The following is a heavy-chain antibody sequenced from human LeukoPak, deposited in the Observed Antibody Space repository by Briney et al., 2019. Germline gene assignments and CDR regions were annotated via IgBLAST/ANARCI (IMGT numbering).Heavy chain of an antibody. J-gene: IGHJ4*02. CDR1: GGSFSGYY. CDR2: IYHSGST. Sequence: SETLSLTCAVYGGSFSGYYWSWIRQPPGKGLEWIGDIYHSGSTNYNPSLKTRVTISVDKSKNQFSLKLSSVTAADTAVYYCARASHDYGDYSHFDYWGQGTLVTVSS. D-gene: IGHD4-17*01. V-gene: IGHV4-34*01. CDR3: ARASHDYGDYSHFDY.